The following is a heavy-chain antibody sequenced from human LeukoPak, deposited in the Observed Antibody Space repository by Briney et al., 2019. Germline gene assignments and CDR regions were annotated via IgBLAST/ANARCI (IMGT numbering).Heavy chain of an antibody. J-gene: IGHJ4*02. CDR3: QSRYLEWLLEY. CDR1: GGSINSNNYY. Sequence: SETLSLTCTVSGGSINSNNYYWGWIRQPPGTGLEWIGSIYSSGSAYYNPSLKSRVTISVDTSKNQFSLRLSSVTAADTAVYYCQSRYLEWLLEYWGQGTLVTVSS. D-gene: IGHD3-3*01. V-gene: IGHV4-39*01. CDR2: IYSSGSA.